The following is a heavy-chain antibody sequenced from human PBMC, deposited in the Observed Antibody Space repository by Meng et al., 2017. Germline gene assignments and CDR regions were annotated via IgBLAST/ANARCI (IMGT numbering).Heavy chain of an antibody. CDR1: DYNFPDYY. Sequence: QGQLLHSGAEVKKPGASMNVSCKPSDYNFPDYYIHWVRRAPGQGLEWMGRINPKSGDTHYAQKFQARVAMTGDTSISTAYMELSGLRSDDTAMYYCARDEDISAAGKLFGDYWGQGTLVTVSS. CDR3: ARDEDISAAGKLFGDY. D-gene: IGHD6-25*01. V-gene: IGHV1-2*06. J-gene: IGHJ4*02. CDR2: INPKSGDT.